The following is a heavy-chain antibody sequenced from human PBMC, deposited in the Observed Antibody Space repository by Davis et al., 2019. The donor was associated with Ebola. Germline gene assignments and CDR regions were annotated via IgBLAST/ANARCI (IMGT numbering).Heavy chain of an antibody. Sequence: PSETLSLTCTVSGGSVSSGSYYWSCIRQPPGKGLEWIGYIYYSGSTNYNPSLKSRVTISVDTSKNQFSLKLSSVTAADTAVYYCARIVGTTTYFDYWGQGTLVTVSS. CDR1: GGSVSSGSYY. CDR2: IYYSGST. V-gene: IGHV4-61*01. J-gene: IGHJ4*02. CDR3: ARIVGTTTYFDY. D-gene: IGHD1-26*01.